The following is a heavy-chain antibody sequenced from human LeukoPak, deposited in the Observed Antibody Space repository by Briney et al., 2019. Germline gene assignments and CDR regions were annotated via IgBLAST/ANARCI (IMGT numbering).Heavy chain of an antibody. CDR1: GGSISSYY. Sequence: PSQTLSLTCTVSGGSISSYYWSWIRQPPGKGLEWIGYIYYTGNSNYNPSLKSRVTISLSSVTSADTAVYYCARDQNYDGDSIFFDFWGRGTLVTVSS. CDR2: IYYTGNS. V-gene: IGHV4-59*01. D-gene: IGHD4-23*01. CDR3: ARDQNYDGDSIFFDF. J-gene: IGHJ4*02.